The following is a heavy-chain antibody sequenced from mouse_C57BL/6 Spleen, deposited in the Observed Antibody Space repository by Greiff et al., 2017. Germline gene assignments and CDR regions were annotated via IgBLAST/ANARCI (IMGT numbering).Heavy chain of an antibody. CDR1: GYAFSSYW. V-gene: IGHV1-80*01. J-gene: IGHJ2*01. D-gene: IGHD1-1*01. Sequence: QVQLQQSGAELVKPGASVKISCKASGYAFSSYWMTWVKQRPGKGLEWIGQIYPGDGDTNYNGKFKGKATLTADKSSSTAYMQLSSLTSEDSAVYFCARGITTVVATGDYFDYWGQGTTLTVSS. CDR3: ARGITTVVATGDYFDY. CDR2: IYPGDGDT.